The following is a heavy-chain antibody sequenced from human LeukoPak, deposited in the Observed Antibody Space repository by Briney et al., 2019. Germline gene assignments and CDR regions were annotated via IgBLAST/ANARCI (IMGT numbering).Heavy chain of an antibody. CDR1: GFSVSSNY. Sequence: GGSLRLSCAASGFSVSSNYMSWVRQAPGKGLEWVSVIFSGGTTYYADSVKGRFTISRDNSKNTLYLQMNSLRAEDTAVYYCAKDEGIAVLYYYGMDVWGQGTTVTVSS. D-gene: IGHD6-19*01. V-gene: IGHV3-53*05. CDR3: AKDEGIAVLYYYGMDV. J-gene: IGHJ6*02. CDR2: IFSGGTT.